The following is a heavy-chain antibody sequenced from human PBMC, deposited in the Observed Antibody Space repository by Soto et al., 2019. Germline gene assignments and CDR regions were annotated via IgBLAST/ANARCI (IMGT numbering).Heavy chain of an antibody. Sequence: QVQLVESGGGVVQPGRSLRLSCAASGFTFSSYGMHWVRQAPGKGLEWVAVISYDGSNKYYADSVKGRFTISRDNSKNTLYLQMNSLRAEDTAVYYCAKKKGWFDPWGQGTLVTVSS. CDR1: GFTFSSYG. CDR3: AKKKGWFDP. CDR2: ISYDGSNK. V-gene: IGHV3-30*18. J-gene: IGHJ5*02.